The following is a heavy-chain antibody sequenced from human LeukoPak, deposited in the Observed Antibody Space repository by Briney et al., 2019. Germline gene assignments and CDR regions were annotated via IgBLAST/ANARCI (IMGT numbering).Heavy chain of an antibody. D-gene: IGHD1-26*01. J-gene: IGHJ4*02. CDR3: ARQVGSSRIDY. CDR2: IYPGGTT. V-gene: IGHV4-59*08. Sequence: SETLSLTCTVSGGSITTYYWSWIRQSPGKGLEWIGYIYPGGTTSYNPSLTSRVTISLDRSRSQFSLKLSSVTAADTAVYYCARQVGSSRIDYWGQGTLVTVSS. CDR1: GGSITTYY.